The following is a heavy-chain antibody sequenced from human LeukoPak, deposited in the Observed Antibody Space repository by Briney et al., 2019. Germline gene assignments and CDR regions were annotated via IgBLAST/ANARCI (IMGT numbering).Heavy chain of an antibody. CDR3: AKEWQQSRWFDP. D-gene: IGHD6-13*01. CDR1: GGTFSSYA. CDR2: IIPIFGTA. J-gene: IGHJ5*02. V-gene: IGHV1-69*05. Sequence: SVKVSCKASGGTFSSYAISWVRQAPGQGLEWMGGIIPIFGTANYAQKFQGRVTITTDESTSTAYMGLSSLRSEDTAVYYCAKEWQQSRWFDPWGQGTLVTVS.